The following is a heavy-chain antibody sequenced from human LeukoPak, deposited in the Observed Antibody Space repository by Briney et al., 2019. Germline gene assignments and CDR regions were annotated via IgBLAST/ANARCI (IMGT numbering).Heavy chain of an antibody. J-gene: IGHJ6*03. CDR2: INPDSGDI. CDR1: GYILTDYR. D-gene: IGHD3-3*01. CDR3: ARAITIGDMDV. Sequence: GASVKVSCKASGYILTDYRMHWVRQAPGQGLEWMGWINPDSGDIHYAQKFQGRVTMTRDTSTSTAYMELSRLGYDDTAVYYCARAITIGDMDVWGKGSMVTVSS. V-gene: IGHV1-2*02.